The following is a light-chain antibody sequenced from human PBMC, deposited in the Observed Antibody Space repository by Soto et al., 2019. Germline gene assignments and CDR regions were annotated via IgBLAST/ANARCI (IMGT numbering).Light chain of an antibody. J-gene: IGKJ5*01. CDR1: QSIGSN. CDR2: GSS. Sequence: EIVMTQYPATLSVSPGVTATLSCRASQSIGSNVGWYQQKPGQAPRLLLYGSSTRANGISARCSGSGSGTEFILTISSLQSEDLEVYYRHSYISWSIITFGRAKRLDIK. V-gene: IGKV3-15*01. CDR3: HSYISWSIIT.